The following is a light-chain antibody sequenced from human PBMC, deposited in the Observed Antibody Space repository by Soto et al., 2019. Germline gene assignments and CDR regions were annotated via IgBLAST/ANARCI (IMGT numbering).Light chain of an antibody. CDR1: QSVSSNY. CDR3: QQYGGSAVFT. V-gene: IGKV3-20*01. J-gene: IGKJ3*01. Sequence: EFVLTQSPGTLSLSPGERATLSCRAGQSVSSNYLAWYQQKPGQAPRLLIYGASSRATGIPGRFRGSGSGTDSNLSISGLEPEGCAVYYCQQYGGSAVFTFGPGTKVYIK. CDR2: GAS.